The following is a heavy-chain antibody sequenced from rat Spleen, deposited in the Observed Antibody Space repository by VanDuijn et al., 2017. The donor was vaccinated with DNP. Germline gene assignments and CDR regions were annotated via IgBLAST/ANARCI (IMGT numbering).Heavy chain of an antibody. D-gene: IGHD1-2*01. J-gene: IGHJ3*01. CDR2: ITTGGDIT. V-gene: IGHV5-31*01. Sequence: EVQLVESGGDPVQPGRSLTLSCVVSGFTFNNDWMTWVRQVPGKGLEWVASITTGGDITYYPDSVKGRFTVSRDHAKNTLYLQMDSLRSEDTATYYCAREQLYWFAYWGQGTLVTVSS. CDR1: GFTFNNDW. CDR3: AREQLYWFAY.